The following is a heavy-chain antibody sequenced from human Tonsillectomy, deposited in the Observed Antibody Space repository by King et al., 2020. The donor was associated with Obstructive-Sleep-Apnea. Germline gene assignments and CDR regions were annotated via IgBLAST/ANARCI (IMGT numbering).Heavy chain of an antibody. CDR3: ARVGGRYYFDY. Sequence: VQLQESSPGLVKPSETLSLTCTVSGYSISSGYYWGWIRQPPGKGLEWIGSIYHSGSTYYTPSLKSRVTISVDTSKNQFSLKLSSVTAADPAVYYCARVGGRYYFDYWGQGTLVTVSS. J-gene: IGHJ4*02. V-gene: IGHV4-38-2*02. CDR1: GYSISSGYY. CDR2: IYHSGST. D-gene: IGHD1-14*01.